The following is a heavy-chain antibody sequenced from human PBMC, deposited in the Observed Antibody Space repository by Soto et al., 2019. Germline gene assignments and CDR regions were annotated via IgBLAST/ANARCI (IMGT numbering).Heavy chain of an antibody. CDR3: ARDSLVEWAFRY. J-gene: IGHJ4*02. CDR2: ISYDGSNK. V-gene: IGHV3-30-3*01. Sequence: PGGSLRLSCAASGFTFSSYAMHWVRQAPGKGLEWVAVISYDGSNKYYADSVKGRFTISRDNSKNTLYLQMNSLRAEDTAVYYCARDSLVEWAFRYWGQGKLVTVSS. D-gene: IGHD1-26*01. CDR1: GFTFSSYA.